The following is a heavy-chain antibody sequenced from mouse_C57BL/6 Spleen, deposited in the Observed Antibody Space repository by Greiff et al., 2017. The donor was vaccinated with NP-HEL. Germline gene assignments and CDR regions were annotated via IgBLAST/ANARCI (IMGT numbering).Heavy chain of an antibody. J-gene: IGHJ3*01. D-gene: IGHD2-4*01. CDR3: ARYDYDGPY. Sequence: VKLMESGPELVKPGASVKISCKASGYAFSSSWMNWVKQRPGKGLEWIGRIYPGDGDTNYNGKFKGKATLTADKSSSTAYMQLSSLTSEDSAVYFCARYDYDGPYWGQGTLVTVSA. CDR2: IYPGDGDT. CDR1: GYAFSSSW. V-gene: IGHV1-82*01.